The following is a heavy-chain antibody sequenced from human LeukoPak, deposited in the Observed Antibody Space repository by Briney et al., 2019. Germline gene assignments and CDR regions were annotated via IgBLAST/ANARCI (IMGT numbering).Heavy chain of an antibody. V-gene: IGHV3-30*03. J-gene: IGHJ6*03. CDR1: GFTFSSYG. CDR2: ISYDGSNK. D-gene: IGHD2-2*01. Sequence: PGRSLRLSCAASGFTFSSYGMHWVRQAPGKGLEWVAVISYDGSNKYYADSVKGRFTISRDNAKNSLYLQMNSLRAEDTAVYYCARCAPIVPAASRIYYYMDVWGKGTTVTVSS. CDR3: ARCAPIVPAASRIYYYMDV.